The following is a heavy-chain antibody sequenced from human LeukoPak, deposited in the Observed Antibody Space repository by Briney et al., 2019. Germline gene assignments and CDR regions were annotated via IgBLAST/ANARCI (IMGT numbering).Heavy chain of an antibody. J-gene: IGHJ6*03. CDR1: GYTFTGYN. Sequence: ASVKVSCKASGYTFTGYNMHWVRQSPGQGLEWVGWINPNSGGTNYAQKFQGRVTMTRDTSISTAYMELSRLRSDDTAVYYCAIRGGGDYYYYMDVWGKGTTVTISS. V-gene: IGHV1-2*02. D-gene: IGHD3-10*01. CDR2: INPNSGGT. CDR3: AIRGGGDYYYYMDV.